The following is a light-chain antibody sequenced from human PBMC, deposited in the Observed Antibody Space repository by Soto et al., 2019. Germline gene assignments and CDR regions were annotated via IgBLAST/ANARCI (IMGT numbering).Light chain of an antibody. J-gene: IGKJ4*01. Sequence: DIQMTQSPSSLSASVGDRVTITCRASQSISRYLNWYQQRPGKAPKFLIYAASNLQSGVPSRFSGSGFGTDFTLTIRSLQPEDFATYYCKQSHSTPLTFGGGTKVDIK. CDR2: AAS. CDR3: KQSHSTPLT. CDR1: QSISRY. V-gene: IGKV1-39*01.